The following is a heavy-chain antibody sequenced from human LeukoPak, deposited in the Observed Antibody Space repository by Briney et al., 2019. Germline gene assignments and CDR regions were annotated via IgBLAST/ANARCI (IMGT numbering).Heavy chain of an antibody. CDR1: GGSFSGYY. J-gene: IGHJ5*02. CDR3: AREEGRYCSSTSCLPFDP. Sequence: PSETLSLTCAVYGGSFSGYYWSWIRQPPGKGLEWIGEINHSGSTNYNPSLKSRVTMSVDTSKNQFSLKLSSVTAADTPVYYCAREEGRYCSSTSCLPFDPWGQGTLVTVSS. V-gene: IGHV4-34*01. D-gene: IGHD2-2*01. CDR2: INHSGST.